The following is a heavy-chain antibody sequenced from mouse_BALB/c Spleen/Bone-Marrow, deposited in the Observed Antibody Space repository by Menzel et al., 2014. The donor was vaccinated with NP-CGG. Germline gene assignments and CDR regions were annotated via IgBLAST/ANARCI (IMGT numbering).Heavy chain of an antibody. V-gene: IGHV7-3*02. CDR1: GFTFTDYY. D-gene: IGHD1-3*01. CDR3: ARDIKDDWFAY. Sequence: VQLKQSGGGLVQPGGSLRLSCATSGFTFTDYYMSWVRQPPGKALEWLGFIRNKANGYTTEYSASVKGRFTISRDNSQSILYLQINTLRAEDSATYYCARDIKDDWFAYWGQGTLVTVSA. J-gene: IGHJ3*01. CDR2: IRNKANGYTT.